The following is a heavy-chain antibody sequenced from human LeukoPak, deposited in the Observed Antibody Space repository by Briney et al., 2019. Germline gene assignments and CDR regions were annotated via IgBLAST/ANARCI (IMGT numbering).Heavy chain of an antibody. CDR3: ARDPGTIEVAATADY. J-gene: IGHJ4*02. CDR1: GFTFNSYN. V-gene: IGHV3-21*01. CDR2: ISSSSSYI. D-gene: IGHD6-19*01. Sequence: GGSLRLSCAASGFTFNSYNMNWFRQAPGKGLEWVSSISSSSSYIYYADSVKGRFTISRDNAKNSLYLQMNSLRAEDTAVYYCARDPGTIEVAATADYWGQGTLVTVSS.